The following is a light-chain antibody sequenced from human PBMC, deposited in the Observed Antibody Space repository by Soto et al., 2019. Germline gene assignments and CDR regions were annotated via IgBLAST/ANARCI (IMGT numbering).Light chain of an antibody. CDR2: AAS. CDR1: QIINNY. V-gene: IGKV1-39*01. Sequence: DIQMTQSPSSLSASVGDRVTITCRASQIINNYVNWYQQKPGEAPKLLIYAASSLQSGVPSRFSGSGSGTTFTLNISSLQPEDFAAYYCQQTYSLPDTFGQGTKLEI. J-gene: IGKJ2*01. CDR3: QQTYSLPDT.